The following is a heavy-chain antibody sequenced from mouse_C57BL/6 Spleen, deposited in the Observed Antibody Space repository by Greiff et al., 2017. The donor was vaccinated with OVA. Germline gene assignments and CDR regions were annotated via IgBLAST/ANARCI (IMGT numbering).Heavy chain of an antibody. Sequence: VQLQQPGAELVKPGASVKLSCKASGYTFTSYWMQWVKQRPGQGLEWIGEIDPSDSYTNYNQKFKGKATLTVDTSSSTAYMQLSSLTTEDSAVYYCAGRGTTVDWYCDVWGKGTTVTVS. CDR2: IDPSDSYT. CDR1: GYTFTSYW. V-gene: IGHV1-50*01. J-gene: IGHJ1*03. D-gene: IGHD1-1*01. CDR3: AGRGTTVDWYCDV.